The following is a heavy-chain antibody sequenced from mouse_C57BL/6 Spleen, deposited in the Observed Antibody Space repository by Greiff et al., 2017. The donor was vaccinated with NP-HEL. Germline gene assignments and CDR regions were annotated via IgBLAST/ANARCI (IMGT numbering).Heavy chain of an antibody. CDR2: INPNNGGT. D-gene: IGHD1-1*01. CDR3: ASGYYGSSYGLFAY. J-gene: IGHJ3*01. Sequence: EVQLQQSGPELVKPGASVKIPCKASGYTFTDYNMDWVKQSHGTSLEWIGDINPNNGGTIYNQKFKGKATLTVDKSSSTAYMELRSLTSEDTAVYYCASGYYGSSYGLFAYWGQGTLVTVSA. V-gene: IGHV1-18*01. CDR1: GYTFTDYN.